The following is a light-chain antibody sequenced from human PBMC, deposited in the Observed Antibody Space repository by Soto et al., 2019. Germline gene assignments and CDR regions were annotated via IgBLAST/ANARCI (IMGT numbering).Light chain of an antibody. CDR3: MQGTHWPWT. V-gene: IGKV2-30*02. Sequence: DVVLTPSPLSLPVTLGQPASISCRSSQSLIHSDGSTYLSWFQQRPGQSPRRLIYEVSDRDSGVPDRFSGSGSGTDFTLKISRVEAEDVGVYYCMQGTHWPWTFGQGTKVEIK. J-gene: IGKJ1*01. CDR1: QSLIHSDGSTY. CDR2: EVS.